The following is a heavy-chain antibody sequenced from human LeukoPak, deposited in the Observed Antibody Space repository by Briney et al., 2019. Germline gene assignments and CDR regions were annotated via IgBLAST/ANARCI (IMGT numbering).Heavy chain of an antibody. CDR1: GFTFSSYS. D-gene: IGHD6-6*01. CDR3: AAYSSSHDAFDI. CDR2: ISSSGTNI. V-gene: IGHV3-48*04. Sequence: GGSLRLSCAASGFTFSSYSLNWVRQAPGKGLEWISHISSSGTNIDYADSVKGRFTISRDNGKNSLYLQMNRLRAEDTAVYYCAAYSSSHDAFDIWGQGTMVTVSS. J-gene: IGHJ3*02.